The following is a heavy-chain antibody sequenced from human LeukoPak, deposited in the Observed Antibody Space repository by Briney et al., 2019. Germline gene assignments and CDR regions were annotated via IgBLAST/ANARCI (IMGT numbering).Heavy chain of an antibody. Sequence: AAVKVSCKASGYTFTSYAMNGVRQAPGQGLEWMGCINTNTGNPPYALGFTGRFFFSSDTSVSTASLQISSLKAEDTAVYYCARVRGDPTGYWGQGTLVTVSS. V-gene: IGHV7-4-1*02. J-gene: IGHJ4*02. CDR3: ARVRGDPTGY. CDR1: GYTFTSYA. CDR2: INTNTGNP. D-gene: IGHD4-17*01.